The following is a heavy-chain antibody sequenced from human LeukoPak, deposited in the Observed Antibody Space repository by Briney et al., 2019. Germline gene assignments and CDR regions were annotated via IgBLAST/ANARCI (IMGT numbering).Heavy chain of an antibody. CDR1: GYIFTNYW. D-gene: IGHD2-21*02. V-gene: IGHV5-51*01. CDR3: ARGGYGGDLLGHY. Sequence: GESLKISCKGSGYIFTNYWIGWVRQMPGKGLEWVGIMYPGDSDTRYSPSFQGQFTISADKSISTAYLQWSSLKASDTAMYYCARGGYGGDLLGHYWGQGTLVTVSS. CDR2: MYPGDSDT. J-gene: IGHJ4*02.